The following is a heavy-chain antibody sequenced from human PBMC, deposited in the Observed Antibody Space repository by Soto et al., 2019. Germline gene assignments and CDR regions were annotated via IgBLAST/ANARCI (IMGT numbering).Heavy chain of an antibody. CDR2: ISGSGGST. CDR3: ARADTLATHLDY. D-gene: IGHD6-19*01. CDR1: GFTFSSYA. Sequence: PGGSLRLSCAASGFTFSSYAMSWVRQAPGKGLEWVSAISGSGGSTYYADSVKGRFSISRDNSKDTLYLHMSSLRAEDTAVYYCARADTLATHLDYWGQGTLVTVSS. J-gene: IGHJ4*02. V-gene: IGHV3-23*01.